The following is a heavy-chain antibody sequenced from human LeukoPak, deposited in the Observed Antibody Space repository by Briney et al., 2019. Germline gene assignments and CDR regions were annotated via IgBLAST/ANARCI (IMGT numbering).Heavy chain of an antibody. J-gene: IGHJ4*02. Sequence: SETLSLTCAVYGGSFSGYYWSWIRQPPGKGLEWIGSIYYSGSTYYNPSPKSRVTISVDTSKNQFSLKLSSVTAADTAVYYCARGIAAAGPFDYWGQGTLVTVSS. CDR1: GGSFSGYY. CDR2: IYYSGST. V-gene: IGHV4-34*01. CDR3: ARGIAAAGPFDY. D-gene: IGHD6-13*01.